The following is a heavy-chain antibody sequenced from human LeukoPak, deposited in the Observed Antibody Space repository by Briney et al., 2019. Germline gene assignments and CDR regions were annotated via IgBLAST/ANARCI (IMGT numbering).Heavy chain of an antibody. CDR1: GASINDHY. Sequence: PSETLSLTCTVSGASINDHYWSWLRQPPGKGLEWIGYKYYAGSTSTNPSLESRVTISGDTSKNQFSLNLYSVTAADTAVYYCARHRFAWYDFDVWGQGTRVTVS. CDR3: ARHRFAWYDFDV. CDR2: KYYAGST. V-gene: IGHV4-59*08. D-gene: IGHD3-9*01. J-gene: IGHJ3*01.